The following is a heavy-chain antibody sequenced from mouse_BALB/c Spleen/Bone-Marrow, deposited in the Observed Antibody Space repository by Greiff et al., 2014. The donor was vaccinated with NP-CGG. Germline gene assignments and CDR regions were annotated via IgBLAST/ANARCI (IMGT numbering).Heavy chain of an antibody. Sequence: VQLKQSGAELVKPGASVKLSCTASGFNIKDTYMHWVKQRPEQGLEWIGRIDPANGNTKYDPKFQGKATITTDTSSNTAYLQLSSLTSEDTAVYYCATYYYGSSWGFAYWGQGTLVTVS. V-gene: IGHV14-3*02. CDR3: ATYYYGSSWGFAY. J-gene: IGHJ3*01. CDR2: IDPANGNT. CDR1: GFNIKDTY. D-gene: IGHD1-1*01.